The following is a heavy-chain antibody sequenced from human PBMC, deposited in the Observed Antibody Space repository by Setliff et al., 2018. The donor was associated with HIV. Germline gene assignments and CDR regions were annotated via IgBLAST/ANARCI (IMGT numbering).Heavy chain of an antibody. CDR2: IIPILGVA. J-gene: IGHJ6*03. D-gene: IGHD3-3*01. Sequence: SVKVSCKASRSTFNSHTINWVRQAPGQGLDWMGRIIPILGVANYAQRFQGKVTITADKSTSTAYMELTSLRFDDTTMYYCVRGVQSPPHYSYYYMDVWGEGTMVTVSS. CDR3: VRGVQSPPHYSYYYMDV. CDR1: RSTFNSHT. V-gene: IGHV1-69*02.